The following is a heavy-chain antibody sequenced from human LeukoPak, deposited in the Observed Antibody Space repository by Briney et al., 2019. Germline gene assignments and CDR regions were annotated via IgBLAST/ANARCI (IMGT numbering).Heavy chain of an antibody. Sequence: PSQTLSLTCTVSGGSIGSDSYYWSWLGQPAGKGLEWIGRIYTSGSTNYNPSLKSRVTISVDTSNNQFSLKLSSVTAADTAVYYCAVGGYYYRYWGQGTLVTVSS. CDR2: IYTSGST. J-gene: IGHJ4*02. D-gene: IGHD3-10*01. CDR1: GGSIGSDSYY. V-gene: IGHV4-61*02. CDR3: AVGGYYYRY.